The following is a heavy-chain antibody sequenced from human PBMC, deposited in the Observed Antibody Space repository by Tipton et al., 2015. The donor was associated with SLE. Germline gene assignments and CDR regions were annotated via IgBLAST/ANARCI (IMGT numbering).Heavy chain of an antibody. D-gene: IGHD5-18*01. J-gene: IGHJ4*01. V-gene: IGHV5-10-1*01. CDR2: IDPSDSYT. Sequence: QLVQSGAEVKKPGESLRISCQGSGYIFSNYLIFWVRQMPGKGLEWMGRIDPSDSYTNYSPSFQGHVTISADKSINTAYLQWSSLKASDTAMYYCARSRYTYGYGFDYWGQGTLVTVAS. CDR1: GYIFSNYL. CDR3: ARSRYTYGYGFDY.